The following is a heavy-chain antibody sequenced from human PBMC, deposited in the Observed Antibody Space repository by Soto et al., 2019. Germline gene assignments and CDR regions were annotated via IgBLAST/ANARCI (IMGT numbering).Heavy chain of an antibody. CDR1: GFSLSTSGVG. J-gene: IGHJ5*02. Sequence: QITLKESGPTLVKPTQTLTLTCTFSGFSLSTSGVGVGWIRQPPGKALEWLALIYWDDATRYSPSLNTRLTITKDTSKNQLVLTMTNMDPVDTATYYCAHRRSTYYYDSTFDPWGQGTLVTVSS. V-gene: IGHV2-5*02. CDR2: IYWDDAT. CDR3: AHRRSTYYYDSTFDP. D-gene: IGHD3-22*01.